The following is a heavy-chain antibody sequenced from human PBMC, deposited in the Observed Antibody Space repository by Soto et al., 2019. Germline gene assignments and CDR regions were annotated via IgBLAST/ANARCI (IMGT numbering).Heavy chain of an antibody. Sequence: SETLSLTCTVSGDSIASGGYYWSWLRQQPGKGLEWIGYIYHSGGASYNPSLRGRAVISIDTSKNQFFLRMNAVTAADTATYYCARDYYGAGSQYYYYGMEVWGQGTTVTVSS. V-gene: IGHV4-31*03. CDR3: ARDYYGAGSQYYYYGMEV. D-gene: IGHD3-10*01. CDR1: GDSIASGGYY. CDR2: IYHSGGA. J-gene: IGHJ6*02.